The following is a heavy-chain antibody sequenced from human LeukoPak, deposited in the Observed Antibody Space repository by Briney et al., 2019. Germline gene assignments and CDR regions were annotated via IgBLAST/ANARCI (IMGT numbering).Heavy chain of an antibody. CDR1: GFTFSSYA. V-gene: IGHV3-23*01. J-gene: IGHJ6*02. D-gene: IGHD1-7*01. CDR3: AKGTSPYYYGMDV. Sequence: GGSLRLSCATSGFTFSSYAMSWVRQAPGKGLEWVSAIRGSGGSTYYADSVKGRFTISRDNSKNTLYLQMNSLRAEDTAVYYCAKGTSPYYYGMDVWGLGTTVTVSS. CDR2: IRGSGGST.